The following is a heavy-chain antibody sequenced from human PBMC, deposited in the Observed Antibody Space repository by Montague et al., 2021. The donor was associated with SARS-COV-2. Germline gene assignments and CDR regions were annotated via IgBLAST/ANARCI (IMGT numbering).Heavy chain of an antibody. V-gene: IGHV4-59*08. D-gene: IGHD5-24*01. CDR1: GGSISSYY. CDR3: ARLGLQLLGGHYFDY. Sequence: SETLSLTCTVSGGSISSYYWSWIRQPPGKGLEWIGYIYYSGGTNCNPSLKSRVTTSVDTPKNQFTLKLSSVTAADTAVYYCARLGLQLLGGHYFDYWGQGTLVTVSS. CDR2: IYYSGGT. J-gene: IGHJ4*02.